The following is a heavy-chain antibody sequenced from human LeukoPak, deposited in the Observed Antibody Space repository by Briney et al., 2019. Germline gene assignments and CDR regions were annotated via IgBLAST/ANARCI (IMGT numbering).Heavy chain of an antibody. CDR2: IYYSGST. CDR3: ARDHYALDAFDI. Sequence: SETLSLTCTVSGGSISSYYWSWIRQPPGKGLEWIGYIYYSGSTNYNPSLKSRVTISVDTSKNQFSLKLSSVTAADTAVYYCARDHYALDAFDIWGQGTMVTVSS. D-gene: IGHD2-2*01. J-gene: IGHJ3*02. CDR1: GGSISSYY. V-gene: IGHV4-59*01.